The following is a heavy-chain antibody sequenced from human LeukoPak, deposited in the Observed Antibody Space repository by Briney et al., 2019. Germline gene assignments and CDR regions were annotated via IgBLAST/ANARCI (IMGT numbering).Heavy chain of an antibody. V-gene: IGHV4/OR15-8*01. D-gene: IGHD3-16*02. Sequence: SETLSLTCDVSGGSIDSTNWWNWVRQPPGKGLEWIGEIHHDGRINYNPSLKSRVTLSVDMSKNQFSLRLNSVTAADTAMYYCARSHDHLWGNYPDYWGQGTLVTVSS. CDR3: ARSHDHLWGNYPDY. J-gene: IGHJ4*02. CDR1: GGSIDSTNW. CDR2: IHHDGRI.